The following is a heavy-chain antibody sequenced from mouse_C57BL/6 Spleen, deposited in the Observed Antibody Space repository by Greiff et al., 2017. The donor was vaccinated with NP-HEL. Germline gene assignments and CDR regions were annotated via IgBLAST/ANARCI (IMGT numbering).Heavy chain of an antibody. CDR3: AREGREAMDY. CDR1: GYTFTSYW. V-gene: IGHV1-64*01. Sequence: VQLQQPGAELVKPGASVTLSCKASGYTFTSYWTHWVKQRPGQGLEWIGMIHPNSGSTNYNEKFKSKATLTVDKSSSTAYMQLSSLTSEDSAVYYCAREGREAMDYWGQGTSVTVSS. J-gene: IGHJ4*01. CDR2: IHPNSGST.